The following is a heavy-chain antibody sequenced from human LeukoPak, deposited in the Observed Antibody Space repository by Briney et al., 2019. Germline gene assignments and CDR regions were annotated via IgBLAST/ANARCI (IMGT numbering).Heavy chain of an antibody. D-gene: IGHD1-1*01. Sequence: PSETLSLTCSVSGGSISSHYWSWIRQPPGKGLEWIGYIYHSGSTYYNPSLKSRVTISVDRSKNQFSLKLSPVTAADTAVYYCARVMNGDAFDIWGQGTMVTVSS. CDR3: ARVMNGDAFDI. J-gene: IGHJ3*02. CDR1: GGSISSHY. CDR2: IYHSGST. V-gene: IGHV4-59*11.